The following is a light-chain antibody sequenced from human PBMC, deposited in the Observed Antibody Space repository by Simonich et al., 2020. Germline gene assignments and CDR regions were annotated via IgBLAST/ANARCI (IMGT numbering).Light chain of an antibody. Sequence: DIVMTQSPDSLAVSLGERATINCQSSQSVLYSSNNKNYLAWYQQKPGQPPKLLIYWAATRESGVPDRFSGSGYGTDFTLTISSLQAEDVAVYYCQQYYSTPWTFGQGTKVEIK. J-gene: IGKJ1*01. CDR1: QSVLYSSNNKNY. V-gene: IGKV4-1*01. CDR2: WAA. CDR3: QQYYSTPWT.